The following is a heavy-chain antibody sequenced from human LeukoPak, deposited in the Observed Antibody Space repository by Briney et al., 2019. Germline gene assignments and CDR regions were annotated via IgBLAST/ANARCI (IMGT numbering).Heavy chain of an antibody. CDR1: GYTFTSYG. CDR3: ARDRSNTYYYDSSGYLNH. J-gene: IGHJ5*02. D-gene: IGHD3-22*01. Sequence: ASVKVSCKASGYTFTSYGISWVRQAPGQGLEWMGWISAYNGNTNYAQKLQGRVTMTTDTSTSTAYMELRSLRSDDTAVYYCARDRSNTYYYDSSGYLNHWGQGTLVTVSS. V-gene: IGHV1-18*01. CDR2: ISAYNGNT.